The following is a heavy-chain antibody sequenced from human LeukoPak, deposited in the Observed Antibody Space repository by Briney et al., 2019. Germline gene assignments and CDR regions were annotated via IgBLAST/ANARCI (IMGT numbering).Heavy chain of an antibody. CDR3: ARRNCSGGSCYYPWFDP. V-gene: IGHV5-51*01. D-gene: IGHD2-15*01. CDR2: IYPGDSDT. Sequence: GESLKISCKGSGYSFTSYWIGWVRQMPGKGLEWMGIIYPGDSDTRYSPSFQGQVTISADKSISTAYLQWSSLKASDTAMYCCARRNCSGGSCYYPWFDPWGQGTLVTVSS. CDR1: GYSFTSYW. J-gene: IGHJ5*02.